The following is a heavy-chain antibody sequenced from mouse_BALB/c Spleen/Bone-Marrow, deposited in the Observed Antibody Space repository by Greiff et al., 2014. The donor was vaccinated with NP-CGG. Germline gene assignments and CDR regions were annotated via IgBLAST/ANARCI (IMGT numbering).Heavy chain of an antibody. D-gene: IGHD2-4*01. V-gene: IGHV2-9*02. Sequence: QVQLQQSGPGLEESSQSLSISCTVSGFSLISYGVHWIRQRPGKGLEWLGVIWPGGSTNYNSALMSRLSISKDNSKSQVFLKMNSLQSDDTAMYYCARDLYYDYDVGAMDYWGQGTSVTVSP. CDR3: ARDLYYDYDVGAMDY. CDR2: IWPGGST. J-gene: IGHJ4*01. CDR1: GFSLISYG.